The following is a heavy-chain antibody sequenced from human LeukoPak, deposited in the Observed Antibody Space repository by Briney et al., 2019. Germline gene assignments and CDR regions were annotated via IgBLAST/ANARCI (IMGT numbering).Heavy chain of an antibody. J-gene: IGHJ3*02. D-gene: IGHD3-22*01. CDR1: GGSISSYY. CDR2: IYHSGST. CDR3: ATTYYYESSGYYYGAFDI. Sequence: SETLSLTCTVSGGSISSYYWSWIRQPPGKGLEWIGYIYHSGSTNYNPSLKSRVTISVDTSKNQFSLKLSSVTAADTAVYYCATTYYYESSGYYYGAFDIWGQGTMVTVSS. V-gene: IGHV4-59*01.